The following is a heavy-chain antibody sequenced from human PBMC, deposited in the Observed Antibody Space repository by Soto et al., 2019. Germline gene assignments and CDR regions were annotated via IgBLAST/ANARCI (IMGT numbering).Heavy chain of an antibody. D-gene: IGHD2-15*01. CDR1: GFTFSSYG. CDR3: VKDLGFCSGGSWYSPYFDY. Sequence: QVQLVESGGGVVQPGRSLRLSCAASGFTFSSYGMHWVRQAPGKGLEWVAVISYDGSNKYYADSVKGRFTISRDNSKNTLYLQVNGVRAEYTAVYYCVKDLGFCSGGSWYSPYFDYWGQGTLVTVSS. J-gene: IGHJ4*02. V-gene: IGHV3-30*18. CDR2: ISYDGSNK.